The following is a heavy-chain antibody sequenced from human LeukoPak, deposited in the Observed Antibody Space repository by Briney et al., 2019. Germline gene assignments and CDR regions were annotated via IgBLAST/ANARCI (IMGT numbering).Heavy chain of an antibody. V-gene: IGHV4-59*01. CDR3: ARGRSNYYGMDV. CDR2: IYYNGNT. CDR1: DGSINSYY. J-gene: IGHJ6*02. Sequence: SETLSLTCTVSDGSINSYYWNWIRRPPGKGLEWIGYIYYNGNTNYSPSLKSRVTMSVDTSKNLFSLKVSSVTAADTAVYYCARGRSNYYGMDVWSQGTTVTVSS. D-gene: IGHD1-26*01.